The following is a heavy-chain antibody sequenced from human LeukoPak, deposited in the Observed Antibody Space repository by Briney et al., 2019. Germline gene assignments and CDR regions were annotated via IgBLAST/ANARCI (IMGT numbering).Heavy chain of an antibody. V-gene: IGHV4-39*07. CDR2: MYYRGNT. J-gene: IGHJ4*02. CDR1: GGSISTITYY. D-gene: IGHD6-13*01. CDR3: ARDPIAAAGTREG. Sequence: PSETLSLTCTVSGGSISTITYYWGWIRQPPGKGLEWVGHMYYRGNTFYNPSLKSRVTISVDTSKNQFSLKLRSVTAADTAVYYCARDPIAAAGTREGWGQGTLVTVSS.